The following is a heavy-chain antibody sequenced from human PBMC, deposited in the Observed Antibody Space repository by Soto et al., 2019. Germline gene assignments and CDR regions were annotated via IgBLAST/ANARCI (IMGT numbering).Heavy chain of an antibody. D-gene: IGHD3-22*01. CDR2: ISTNGGST. V-gene: IGHV3-64D*06. CDR3: GKGEYYYDSSGYYPFDY. Sequence: EVQLVESGGGLVQPGGSLRLSCSASGFTFSIYAMHWVRQAPGKGLEYVSSISTNGGSTDYADSVKGRFTISRDNSKNTVYLQMSRLRVEDTAVYYCGKGEYYYDSSGYYPFDYWGQGTLVTVSS. CDR1: GFTFSIYA. J-gene: IGHJ4*02.